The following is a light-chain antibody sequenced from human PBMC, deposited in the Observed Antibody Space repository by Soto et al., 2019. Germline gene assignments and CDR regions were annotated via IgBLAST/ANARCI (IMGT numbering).Light chain of an antibody. J-gene: IGLJ1*01. CDR3: VSFAGGTYV. V-gene: IGLV2-8*01. CDR2: GVN. Sequence: QSVLTQPPSASGSPGQSVTISCTGTSSDVGAYIFVSWYQQHPGKAPKFMVYGVNRRPPGVPDRFFGSKSGNTASLTVSGLQAEDEADYYCVSFAGGTYVFGTGTKLTVL. CDR1: SSDVGAYIF.